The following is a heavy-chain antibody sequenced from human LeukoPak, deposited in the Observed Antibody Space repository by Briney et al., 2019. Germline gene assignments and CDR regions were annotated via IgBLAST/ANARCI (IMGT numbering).Heavy chain of an antibody. J-gene: IGHJ3*02. V-gene: IGHV4-59*12. CDR1: GGSINNYC. CDR3: ARGSRGDAFDI. Sequence: MPSETLSLTCTVSGGSINNYCWNWIRQPPGKGLEWIGYIYYSGSTNYNPSLKSRVTMSVDTSKNQFSLKLSSVTAADTAVYYCARGSRGDAFDIWGQGTMVTVSS. CDR2: IYYSGST.